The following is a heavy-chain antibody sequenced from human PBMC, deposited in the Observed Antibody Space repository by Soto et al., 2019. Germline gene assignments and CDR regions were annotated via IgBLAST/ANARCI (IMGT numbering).Heavy chain of an antibody. D-gene: IGHD6-19*01. CDR1: CYTFPSDG. Sequence: ASVPGSCRGSCYTFPSDGSSCVRREHSNGLEWMGWISAYNGNTNYAQKLQGRVTMTTDTSTSTAYMELRSLRSDDTAVYYCARCAESIAVAHYYYVMDFWGQGTTVIFSS. J-gene: IGHJ6*02. CDR3: ARCAESIAVAHYYYVMDF. CDR2: ISAYNGNT. V-gene: IGHV1-18*01.